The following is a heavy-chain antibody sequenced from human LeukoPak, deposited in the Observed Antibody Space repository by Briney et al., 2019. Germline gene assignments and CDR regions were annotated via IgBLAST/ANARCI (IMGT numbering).Heavy chain of an antibody. J-gene: IGHJ4*02. Sequence: PGGSLRLSCAASGFTFDDYAMHWVRQAPGKGLEWVSGISWNSGSIGYADSVKGRFTISRDNAKNSLYLQMNSLRAEDTAVYYCASRRGAAALGDYFDYWGQGTLVTVSS. CDR3: ASRRGAAALGDYFDY. CDR1: GFTFDDYA. V-gene: IGHV3-9*01. CDR2: ISWNSGSI. D-gene: IGHD6-13*01.